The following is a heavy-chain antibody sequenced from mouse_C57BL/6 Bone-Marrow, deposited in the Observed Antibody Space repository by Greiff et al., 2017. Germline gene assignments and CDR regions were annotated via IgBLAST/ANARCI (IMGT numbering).Heavy chain of an antibody. CDR3: ARQRAMDY. J-gene: IGHJ4*01. CDR2: IYPRSGNT. V-gene: IGHV1-81*01. CDR1: GYTFTSYG. Sequence: QVQLQQSGAELARPGASVKLSCKASGYTFTSYGISWVKQRTGQGLEWIGVIYPRSGNTYYNEKFKGKATLTADKSSSTAFMELRSLTSEDSAVYFCARQRAMDYWGQGTSVTVSS.